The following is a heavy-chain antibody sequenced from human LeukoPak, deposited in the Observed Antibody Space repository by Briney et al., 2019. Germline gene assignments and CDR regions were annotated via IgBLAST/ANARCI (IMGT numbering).Heavy chain of an antibody. CDR2: IYSSGST. CDR3: ARELGLRPNWYFGL. Sequence: SETLSLTCTVSGGSISGYYWSWIRQPAGKGLEWIGRIYSSGSTTYSPSLRSRVTMSVDTSKNQFSLRLSSVTAADTAVYYCARELGLRPNWYFGLWGRGTLVTVSS. CDR1: GGSISGYY. J-gene: IGHJ2*01. V-gene: IGHV4-4*07.